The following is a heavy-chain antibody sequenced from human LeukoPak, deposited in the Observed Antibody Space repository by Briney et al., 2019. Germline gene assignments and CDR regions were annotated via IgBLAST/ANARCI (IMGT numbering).Heavy chain of an antibody. Sequence: SETLSLTCTVSGGSISSYYWSWIRQPPGKGLEWIGEINHSGSTNYNPSLKSRVTISVDTSKNQFSLKLSSVTAADTAVYYCARRGPIQGWFDPWGQGTLVTVSS. J-gene: IGHJ5*02. V-gene: IGHV4-34*01. CDR1: GGSISSYY. CDR2: INHSGST. CDR3: ARRGPIQGWFDP. D-gene: IGHD2-2*02.